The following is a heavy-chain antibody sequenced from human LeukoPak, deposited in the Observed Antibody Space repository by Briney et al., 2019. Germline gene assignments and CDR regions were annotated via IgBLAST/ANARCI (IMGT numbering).Heavy chain of an antibody. J-gene: IGHJ4*02. CDR1: GYTFTCYY. D-gene: IGHD3-10*01. CDR2: INPNSGGT. V-gene: IGHV1-2*02. CDR3: ASRVTMVRGVKGMGDY. Sequence: GASVKVSCEASGYTFTCYYMHWVRQASGQGLEWMGWINPNSGGTNYAQKFQGRVTMTRDTSISTAYMELSSLRSEDTAVYYCASRVTMVRGVKGMGDYWGQGTLVTVSS.